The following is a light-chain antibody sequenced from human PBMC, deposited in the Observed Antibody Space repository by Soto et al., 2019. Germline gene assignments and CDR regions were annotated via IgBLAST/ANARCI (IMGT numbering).Light chain of an antibody. CDR3: HQYNNWPLT. CDR1: QSVSAN. CDR2: GAS. V-gene: IGKV3-15*01. J-gene: IGKJ4*01. Sequence: ETVMTQSPATLSVSPGERATLSCRASQSVSANLAWYQQRPGQTPRLLIYGASTRAGGIPARFSGSRSGTEFTLTTSCLQPEDCAVYYCHQYNNWPLTFGGGTKVEIK.